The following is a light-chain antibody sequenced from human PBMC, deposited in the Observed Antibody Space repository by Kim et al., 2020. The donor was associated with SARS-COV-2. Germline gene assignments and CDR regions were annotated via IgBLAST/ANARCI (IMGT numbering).Light chain of an antibody. Sequence: ASLKLTCILSSGHTRYAIAWHQQQPEKGPRYLMKVNNDGSHSKGDGISDRFSGSSSGAERYLTISSLQSEDEADYYCQTWDTGIRVFGGGTQLTVL. CDR3: QTWDTGIRV. J-gene: IGLJ3*02. CDR2: VNNDGSH. CDR1: SGHTRYA. V-gene: IGLV4-69*01.